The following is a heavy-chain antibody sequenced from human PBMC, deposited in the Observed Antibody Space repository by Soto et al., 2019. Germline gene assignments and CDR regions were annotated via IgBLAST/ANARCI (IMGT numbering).Heavy chain of an antibody. J-gene: IGHJ6*03. CDR2: ISSSSSTI. Sequence: SGGSLRLSCAASGFTFSSYSMNWVRQAPGKGLEWVSYISSSSSTIYYADSVKGRFTISRDNAKNSLYLQMNSLRAEDTAVYYCARVSGGYFGDYYMDVWGKGTTVTVS. CDR3: ARVSGGYFGDYYMDV. D-gene: IGHD3-22*01. CDR1: GFTFSSYS. V-gene: IGHV3-48*01.